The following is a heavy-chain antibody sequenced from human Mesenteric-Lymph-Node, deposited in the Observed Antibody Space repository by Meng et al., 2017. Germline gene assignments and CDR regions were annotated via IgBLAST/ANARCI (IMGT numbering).Heavy chain of an antibody. D-gene: IGHD5-24*01. V-gene: IGHV3-33*06. J-gene: IGHJ4*02. CDR3: AKGYNYGDN. Sequence: QVQLVESGGGVVQPRRSLRLTCAASGFTFITYAIHWVRQAPGKGLEWVAVLWSDGKSKYHADSVKGRFTISRDNSNNMVYLQMNSLRAEDTAVYYCAKGYNYGDNWGQGTLVTVSS. CDR1: GFTFITYA. CDR2: LWSDGKSK.